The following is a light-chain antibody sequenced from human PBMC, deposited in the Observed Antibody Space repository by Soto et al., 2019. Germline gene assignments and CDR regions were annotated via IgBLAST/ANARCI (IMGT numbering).Light chain of an antibody. J-gene: IGKJ1*01. CDR2: GAS. V-gene: IGKV3-15*01. Sequence: EIVLTQSPGTLSLSPGEGATLSCRASQSVSSNLAWYQQKPGQAPRLLIYGASTRATGIPARFSGSGSGTEFTLTISSLQSEDFAVYYCQQYNNWPPWTFGQGTKVEIK. CDR1: QSVSSN. CDR3: QQYNNWPPWT.